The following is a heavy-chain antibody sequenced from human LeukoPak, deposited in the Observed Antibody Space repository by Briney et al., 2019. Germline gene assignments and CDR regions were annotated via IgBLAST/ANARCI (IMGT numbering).Heavy chain of an antibody. CDR2: IKPSGSEK. CDR1: GFTFSNYW. CDR3: ASGMRVGPNI. Sequence: PGGSLRLSCEGSGFTFSNYWMTWVRQAPEKGLEWVANIKPSGSEKHYADSVKGRFTISRDNAKNSLYLQMNSLRAEDTAVYYCASGMRVGPNIWGQGTLVTVSS. J-gene: IGHJ4*02. D-gene: IGHD1-26*01. V-gene: IGHV3-7*01.